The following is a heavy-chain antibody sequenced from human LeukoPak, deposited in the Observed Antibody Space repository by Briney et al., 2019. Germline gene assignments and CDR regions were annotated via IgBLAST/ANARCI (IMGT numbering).Heavy chain of an antibody. J-gene: IGHJ4*02. CDR3: ARSEFNYFDY. Sequence: GGSLRLPCAASGFTFSSYAMHWVRQAPGKGLEWVAVISYDGSNKYYADSVKGRFTISRDNSKNTLYLQMNSLRAEDTAVYYCARSEFNYFDYWGQGTLVTVSS. V-gene: IGHV3-30-3*01. D-gene: IGHD1-14*01. CDR2: ISYDGSNK. CDR1: GFTFSSYA.